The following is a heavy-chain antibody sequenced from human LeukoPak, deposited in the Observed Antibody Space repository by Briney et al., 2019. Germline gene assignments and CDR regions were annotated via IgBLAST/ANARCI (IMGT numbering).Heavy chain of an antibody. CDR3: ARADGDRDGYNFWFDP. V-gene: IGHV6-1*01. D-gene: IGHD5-24*01. CDR2: AYYRSKWYN. CDR1: GDSVSRNSAA. Sequence: SQTLSLTCAISGDSVSRNSAAWNCIRQSPSRGLEWLVRAYYRSKWYNDYAVSVESRITTNTDTSKNQFSLQLNSVTPEGTAVYYCARADGDRDGYNFWFDPWGQGTLVTVSS. J-gene: IGHJ5*02.